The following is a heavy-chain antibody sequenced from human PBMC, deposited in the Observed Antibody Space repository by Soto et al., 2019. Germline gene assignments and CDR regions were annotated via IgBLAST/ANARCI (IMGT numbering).Heavy chain of an antibody. Sequence: QVQLVQSGAEVKRPGSSVKVSCKASGDTFNFYSINWVRQAPGLGVEWMGRVNPILSMSNYAQRFQGRVTMTADKSTSTAYMELSGLRSEDTAIYYCATSYGSGYRAFDFWGQGALVTV. CDR1: GDTFNFYS. V-gene: IGHV1-69*04. CDR3: ATSYGSGYRAFDF. J-gene: IGHJ4*02. CDR2: VNPILSMS. D-gene: IGHD3-10*01.